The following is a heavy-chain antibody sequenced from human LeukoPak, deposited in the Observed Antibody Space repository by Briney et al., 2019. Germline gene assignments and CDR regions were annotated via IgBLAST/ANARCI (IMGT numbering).Heavy chain of an antibody. CDR3: ARTYTNYPNRPFDY. CDR1: DYSISSSYY. CDR2: IYHSGST. D-gene: IGHD4-11*01. Sequence: PSETLSLTCSVSDYSISSSYYWGWIRQPPGKGLEWIGNIYHSGSTYYNPSLTGRVTISVDTSKNQFSLKLSSVTAADTAVYYCARTYTNYPNRPFDYWGQRTLVTVSS. V-gene: IGHV4-38-2*02. J-gene: IGHJ4*02.